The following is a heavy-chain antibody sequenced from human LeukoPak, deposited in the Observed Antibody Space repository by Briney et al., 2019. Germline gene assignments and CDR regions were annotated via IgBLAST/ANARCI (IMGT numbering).Heavy chain of an antibody. J-gene: IGHJ2*01. CDR1: GSSISSYY. D-gene: IGHD3-10*01. V-gene: IGHV4-59*12. CDR3: ARAAVLRGVRHFDL. Sequence: SETLSLTCTASGSSISSYYWSWIRQPPGKGLEWIGYIYYSGSTNYNPSLKSRVTISVDTSKNQFSLTLNSVTAADTAVYYCARAAVLRGVRHFDLWGRGTLVTVSS. CDR2: IYYSGST.